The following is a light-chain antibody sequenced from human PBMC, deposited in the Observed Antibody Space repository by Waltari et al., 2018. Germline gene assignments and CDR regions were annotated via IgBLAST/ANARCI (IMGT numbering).Light chain of an antibody. CDR2: AAS. V-gene: IGKV3-20*01. Sequence: EILFTQFPGTLSLSPCEIATLFCRARPSVSSSYLPWYQQKPGQAPRLLISAASSRATGIPERFSGSGSGTDFTLTISRLDPEDFAVYYCQLYHSSPREFTFGPGTKVDIK. CDR1: PSVSSSY. CDR3: QLYHSSPREFT. J-gene: IGKJ3*01.